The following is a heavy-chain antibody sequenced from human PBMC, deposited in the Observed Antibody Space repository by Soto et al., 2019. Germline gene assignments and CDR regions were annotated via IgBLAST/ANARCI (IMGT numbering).Heavy chain of an antibody. CDR3: ATAEVDY. V-gene: IGHV3-74*01. CDR1: GFTFGNFW. Sequence: PEGSLRLSCAASGFTFGNFWMHWVRQAPGRGLEWVSRMNSDGSSTNYADSVKGRFTVSRDNAKNTLYLQMNSLRAEDTAVYYCATAEVDYWGPGTLVTVSS. CDR2: MNSDGSST. J-gene: IGHJ4*02.